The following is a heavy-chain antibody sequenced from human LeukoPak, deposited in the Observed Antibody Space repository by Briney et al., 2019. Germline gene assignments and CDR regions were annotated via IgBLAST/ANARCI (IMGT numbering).Heavy chain of an antibody. CDR2: ISGSGGST. V-gene: IGHV3-23*01. CDR1: GFTFSSYA. Sequence: PGGSLRLSCAASGFTFSSYAMSWVRQAPGKGLEWVSAISGSGGSTYYADSVKGRFTISRDNSKNTLYLQMNSLRAEDTAVYCCAKVLGYCSGGSCYGSDYWGQGTLVTVSS. D-gene: IGHD2-15*01. CDR3: AKVLGYCSGGSCYGSDY. J-gene: IGHJ4*02.